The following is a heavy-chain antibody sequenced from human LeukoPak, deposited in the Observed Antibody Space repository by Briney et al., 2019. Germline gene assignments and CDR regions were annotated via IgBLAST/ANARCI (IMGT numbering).Heavy chain of an antibody. V-gene: IGHV4-34*01. J-gene: IGHJ5*02. CDR1: GGSFSGYY. CDR3: ARRQDIVVVPAASSWFDP. D-gene: IGHD2-2*01. CDR2: INHSGST. Sequence: SETLSLTCAVYGGSFSGYYWSWIRQPLGKGLEWIGEINHSGSTNYNPSLKSRVTISVDTSKNQFSLKLSSVTAADTAVYYCARRQDIVVVPAASSWFDPWGQGTLVTVSS.